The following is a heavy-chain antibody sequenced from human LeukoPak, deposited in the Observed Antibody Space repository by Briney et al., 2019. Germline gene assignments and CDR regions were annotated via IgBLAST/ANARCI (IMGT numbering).Heavy chain of an antibody. D-gene: IGHD6-19*01. CDR2: FYSGGST. V-gene: IGHV3-53*01. J-gene: IGHJ6*03. CDR3: ARAQWRTYSYYYMDV. CDR1: GFTVSFNY. Sequence: GGSLSLSGPASGFTVSFNYMSWVRQAPGKGLEGIPVFYSGGSTYYADSVKGRFTISRDDSKNTLYLQMNSLRAEDTAIYYCARAQWRTYSYYYMDVWGKGTTVTVSS.